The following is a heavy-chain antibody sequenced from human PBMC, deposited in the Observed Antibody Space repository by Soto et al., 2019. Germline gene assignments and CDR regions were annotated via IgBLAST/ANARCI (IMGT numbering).Heavy chain of an antibody. CDR1: GGSISNADYS. CDR3: AGESRDLLDLEY. CDR2: ISYSGTT. V-gene: IGHV4-30-4*01. J-gene: IGHJ4*02. D-gene: IGHD3-3*01. Sequence: QVQLRESGPGLVKPSQTLSLTCTVSGGSISNADYSWSWIRQPPGKGLEWIGYISYSGTTSYNPSLKSRVTISVDTSKNQFSLRLSSVTAADTAAYYCAGESRDLLDLEYWGRGTLVSVSS.